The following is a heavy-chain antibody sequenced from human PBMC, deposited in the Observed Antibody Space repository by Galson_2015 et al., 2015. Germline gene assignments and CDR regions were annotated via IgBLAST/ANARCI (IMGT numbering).Heavy chain of an antibody. Sequence: SLRLSCAASGFTFSSYGTHWVRQAPGKGLEWVAVISYDGSNKYYADSVKGRFTISRDNSKNTLYLQMNSLRAEDTAVYYCAKDLYSYGRVGAFDIWGQGTMVTVSS. D-gene: IGHD5-18*01. CDR2: ISYDGSNK. CDR1: GFTFSSYG. V-gene: IGHV3-30*18. J-gene: IGHJ3*02. CDR3: AKDLYSYGRVGAFDI.